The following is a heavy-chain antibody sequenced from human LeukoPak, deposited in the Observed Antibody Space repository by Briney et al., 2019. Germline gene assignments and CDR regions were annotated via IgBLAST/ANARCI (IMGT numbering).Heavy chain of an antibody. CDR3: ARARPVTATRWIYY. D-gene: IGHD4-23*01. V-gene: IGHV1-2*02. CDR1: GYTFTGYS. CDR2: INPNSGGT. Sequence: ASVKVSCKASGYTFTGYSMHWVRQAPGQGLEWMGWINPNSGGTNYAQNLQGRVTITRDTSISTAYMELSRLRSDDTAVYYSARARPVTATRWIYYSGEGTLVTVSS. J-gene: IGHJ4*02.